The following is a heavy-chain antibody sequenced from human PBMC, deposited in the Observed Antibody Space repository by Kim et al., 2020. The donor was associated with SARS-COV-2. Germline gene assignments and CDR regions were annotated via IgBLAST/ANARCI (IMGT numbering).Heavy chain of an antibody. CDR3: AREGPGRVVEAAAGGYYYYGMDV. D-gene: IGHD6-13*01. CDR2: IKQDGSEK. J-gene: IGHJ6*02. Sequence: GGSLRLSCAASGFTFSSYWMSWVRQAPGKGLEWVANIKQDGSEKYYVDSVKGRFTISRDNAKNSLYLQMNSLRAEDTAVYYCAREGPGRVVEAAAGGYYYYGMDVWGQGTTVTVSS. CDR1: GFTFSSYW. V-gene: IGHV3-7*03.